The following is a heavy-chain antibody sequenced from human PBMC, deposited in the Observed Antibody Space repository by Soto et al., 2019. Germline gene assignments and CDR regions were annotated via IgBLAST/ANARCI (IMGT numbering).Heavy chain of an antibody. Sequence: PSETLSLTCTVSGGSISSGGYYWSWLRKHPGKGLEWIGYIYYSGSTYYNPSLKSRVTISVDTSKNQFSLKLSSVTAADTAVYYCARDRSSWYGAVERYWGQGTLVTVSS. CDR1: GGSISSGGYY. D-gene: IGHD6-13*01. V-gene: IGHV4-31*03. CDR3: ARDRSSWYGAVERY. J-gene: IGHJ4*02. CDR2: IYYSGST.